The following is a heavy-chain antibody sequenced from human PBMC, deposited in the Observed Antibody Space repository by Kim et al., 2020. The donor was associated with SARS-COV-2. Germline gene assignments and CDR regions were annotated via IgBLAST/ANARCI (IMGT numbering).Heavy chain of an antibody. J-gene: IGHJ1*01. V-gene: IGHV4-59*13. Sequence: SETLSLTCTVSGGSINTYYWSWIRQPPGKGLEWIGYIYYSGSANYNPSLKSRVSISVDTSKNRIPLHLSSVTAADTAVYYCARGGGYGSSFQHWGQGILV. CDR2: IYYSGSA. CDR3: ARGGGYGSSFQH. D-gene: IGHD3-10*01. CDR1: GGSINTYY.